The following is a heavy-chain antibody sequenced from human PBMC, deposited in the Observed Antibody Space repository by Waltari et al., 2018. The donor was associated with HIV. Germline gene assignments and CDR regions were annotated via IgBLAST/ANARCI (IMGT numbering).Heavy chain of an antibody. CDR1: GSNFVHYA. CDR3: AKDAASIHYYGMDV. Sequence: EMQLVESGGGLVQPGRSLRLSCAASGSNFVHYAMYWVRQAPGKGREWVSGISWNSDIIGYADSVKGRFTISRDNAKNSLYLQMNSLGAEDTALYYCAKDAASIHYYGMDVWGQGTTVTVS. CDR2: ISWNSDII. J-gene: IGHJ6*02. D-gene: IGHD2-2*01. V-gene: IGHV3-9*01.